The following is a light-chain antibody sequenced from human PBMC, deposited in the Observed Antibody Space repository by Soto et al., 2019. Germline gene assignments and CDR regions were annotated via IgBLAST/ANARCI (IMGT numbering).Light chain of an antibody. CDR2: AAS. V-gene: IGKV1-39*01. CDR1: QTTSIY. Sequence: DIQMTQSPSSLSASVGDRVTITCRASQTTSIYLNWYQQKPGEAPKLLIYAASSLQSGVPSRFSGSGSGTDYTLTISSLQYDDFATYYCQQSYNTPWTFGQGTKVEIK. CDR3: QQSYNTPWT. J-gene: IGKJ1*01.